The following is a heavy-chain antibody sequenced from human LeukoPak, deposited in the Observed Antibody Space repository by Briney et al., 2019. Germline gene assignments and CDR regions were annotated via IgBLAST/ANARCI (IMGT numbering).Heavy chain of an antibody. CDR3: AREDCSSICTWSYYYMDV. D-gene: IGHD2-2*01. CDR1: GGSISSYY. V-gene: IGHV4-4*07. Sequence: SETLSLTCTVSGGSISSYYWSWIRQPAGKGLEWIGRIYTSGSTNYNPSLKSRVTMSVDTSKSSFSLKLSSVTAADTAVYYCAREDCSSICTWSYYYMDVWGKGTTATVSS. CDR2: IYTSGST. J-gene: IGHJ6*03.